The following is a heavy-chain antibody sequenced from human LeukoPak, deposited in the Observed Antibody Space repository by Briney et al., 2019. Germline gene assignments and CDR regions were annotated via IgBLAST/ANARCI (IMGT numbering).Heavy chain of an antibody. CDR2: ISYDGSNK. D-gene: IGHD5-12*01. CDR3: ARDREGYSGYAVVD. V-gene: IGHV3-30*04. J-gene: IGHJ4*02. CDR1: GFTFSSYA. Sequence: PGRSLRLSCAASGFTFSSYAMHWVRQAPGKGLECVAVISYDGSNKYYADSVKGRFTISRDNSKNTLYLQMNSLRAEDTAVYYCARDREGYSGYAVVDWGQGTLVTVSS.